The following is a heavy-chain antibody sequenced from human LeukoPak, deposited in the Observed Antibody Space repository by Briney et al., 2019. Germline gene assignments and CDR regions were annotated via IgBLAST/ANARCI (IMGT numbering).Heavy chain of an antibody. D-gene: IGHD2-2*01. J-gene: IGHJ5*02. CDR3: ARTEAFCSDTSCSNWFDP. V-gene: IGHV4-4*02. Sequence: PSGTLSLTCAVSGGSVSISNWWNWVRQPPGKGLEWIGEIHHSVSTNYNPSLKSRVTMSVDKSKNQFSLKLSSVTAADTAVYYCARTEAFCSDTSCSNWFDPWGQGTLVTVSS. CDR1: GGSVSISNW. CDR2: IHHSVST.